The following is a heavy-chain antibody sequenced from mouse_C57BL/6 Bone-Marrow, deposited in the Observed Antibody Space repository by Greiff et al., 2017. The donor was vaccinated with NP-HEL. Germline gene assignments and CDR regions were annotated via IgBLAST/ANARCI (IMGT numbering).Heavy chain of an antibody. CDR2: ISGGGGNT. V-gene: IGHV5-9*01. D-gene: IGHD1-1*01. CDR3: ARRGFTTYYFDY. CDR1: GFTFSSYT. J-gene: IGHJ2*01. Sequence: DVHLVESGGGLVKPGGSLKLSCAASGFTFSSYTMSWVRQTPEKRLEWVATISGGGGNTYYPDSVKGRFTISRDNAKNTLYLQMSSLRSEDTALYYCARRGFTTYYFDYWGQGTTLTVSS.